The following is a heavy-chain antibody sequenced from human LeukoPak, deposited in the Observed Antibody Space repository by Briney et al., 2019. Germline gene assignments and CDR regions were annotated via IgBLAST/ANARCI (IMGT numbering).Heavy chain of an antibody. Sequence: SVKVSCKASGGTFSSYAISWVRQAPGQGLEWMGGIIPIFGTANYAQKFQGRVTITTDESTSTAYMELSSLRSEDTAVYYCARAPYSGYDTYYYYYYMDVWGQGTSVTVSS. CDR3: ARAPYSGYDTYYYYYYMDV. J-gene: IGHJ6*03. CDR2: IIPIFGTA. CDR1: GGTFSSYA. V-gene: IGHV1-69*05. D-gene: IGHD5-12*01.